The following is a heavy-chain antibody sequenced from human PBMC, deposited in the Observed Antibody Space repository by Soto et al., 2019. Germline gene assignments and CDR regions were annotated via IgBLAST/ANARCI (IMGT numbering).Heavy chain of an antibody. CDR3: ARAGGSSDLDY. D-gene: IGHD1-26*01. Sequence: SETLSLTCTVSGGSVSSGSYYWSWIRQPPGKGLEWIGYIYYSGSTNYNPSLRSRVTISVDTSKNQFSLKLSSVTAADTAVYYCARAGGSSDLDYWGQGTLVTVSS. J-gene: IGHJ4*02. CDR1: GGSVSSGSYY. V-gene: IGHV4-61*01. CDR2: IYYSGST.